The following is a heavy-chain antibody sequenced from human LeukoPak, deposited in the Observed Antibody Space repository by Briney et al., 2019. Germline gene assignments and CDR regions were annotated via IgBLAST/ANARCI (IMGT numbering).Heavy chain of an antibody. V-gene: IGHV5-51*01. Sequence: GESLKISCKGSGYSFISYWIGWVRQMPGKGLEWMGISNPGDSDTRYSPSFQGQVTTSADKSISTAYLQWSSLKASDTAMYYCARINGYCSSASCSLTFDFWGQGTLVTVST. D-gene: IGHD2-2*03. J-gene: IGHJ4*02. CDR3: ARINGYCSSASCSLTFDF. CDR2: SNPGDSDT. CDR1: GYSFISYW.